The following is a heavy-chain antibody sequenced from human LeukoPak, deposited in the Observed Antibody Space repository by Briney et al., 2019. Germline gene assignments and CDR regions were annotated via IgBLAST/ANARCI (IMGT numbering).Heavy chain of an antibody. V-gene: IGHV3-30*18. D-gene: IGHD3-16*02. CDR1: GFTFSSYG. J-gene: IGHJ4*02. CDR3: AKDGAYVWGSYRYTGPHYFDY. CDR2: ISYDGSNK. Sequence: GRSLRLSCAASGFTFSSYGMHWVRQAPGKGLEWVAVISYDGSNKYYADSVKGRFTISRDNSKNTLYLRMNSLRAEDTAVYYCAKDGAYVWGSYRYTGPHYFDYWGQGTLVTVSS.